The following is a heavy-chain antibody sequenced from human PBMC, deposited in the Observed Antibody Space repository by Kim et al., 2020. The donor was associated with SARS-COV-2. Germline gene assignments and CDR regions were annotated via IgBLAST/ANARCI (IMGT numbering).Heavy chain of an antibody. CDR2: ST. Sequence: STSYNPSLKSRVTISVDTSKNQFSLKLSSVTAADTAVYYCARRLRTYVDYWGQGTLVTVSS. CDR3: ARRLRTYVDY. D-gene: IGHD3-16*01. V-gene: IGHV4-39*01. J-gene: IGHJ4*02.